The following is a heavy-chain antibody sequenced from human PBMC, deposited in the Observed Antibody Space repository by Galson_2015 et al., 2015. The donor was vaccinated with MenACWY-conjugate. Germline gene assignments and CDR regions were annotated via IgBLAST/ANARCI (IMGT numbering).Heavy chain of an antibody. D-gene: IGHD4-11*01. CDR1: GFTFSSYA. V-gene: IGHV3-23*01. J-gene: IGHJ4*02. CDR3: AKDAGRATETTKATRIYYFDF. CDR2: ISGSGGST. Sequence: SLRLSCAVSGFTFSSYAMSWVRQAPGKGLEWVSAISGSGGSTYYADSVTGRFTISRDNSKNTVFPQMNSLSAEDTAVFYCAKDAGRATETTKATRIYYFDFWGQGTLVTVSS.